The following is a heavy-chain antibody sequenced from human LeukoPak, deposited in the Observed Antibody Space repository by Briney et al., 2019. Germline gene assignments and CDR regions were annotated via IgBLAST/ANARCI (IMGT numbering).Heavy chain of an antibody. Sequence: GGSLRLSCATSGFTFSTYGMHWVRQAPGKGLEWVSYISSSSSTIYYADSVKGRFTISRDNAKNSLYLQMNSLRAEDTAVYYCASDSHTYYYGSGSYNPMWFDPWGQGTLVTVSS. CDR2: ISSSSSTI. V-gene: IGHV3-48*04. J-gene: IGHJ5*02. D-gene: IGHD3-10*01. CDR3: ASDSHTYYYGSGSYNPMWFDP. CDR1: GFTFSTYG.